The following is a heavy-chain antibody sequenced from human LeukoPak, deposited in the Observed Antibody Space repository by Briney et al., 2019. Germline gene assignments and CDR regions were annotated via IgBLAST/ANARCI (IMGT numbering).Heavy chain of an antibody. CDR2: IYHSGST. D-gene: IGHD5-18*01. J-gene: IGHJ4*02. CDR1: GGSISSSNW. V-gene: IGHV4-4*02. Sequence: SETLSLTCAVAGGSISSSNWWSWVRQPPGKGLEWIGEIYHSGSTNYNPSLKSRVTISVDKSKNHFSLKLSSVTAADTAVYYCAREHGYKSYDYWGQGTLVTVSS. CDR3: AREHGYKSYDY.